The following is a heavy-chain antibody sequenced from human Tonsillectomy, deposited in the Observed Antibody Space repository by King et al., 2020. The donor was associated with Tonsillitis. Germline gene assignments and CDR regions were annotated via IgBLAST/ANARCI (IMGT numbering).Heavy chain of an antibody. Sequence: VQLVESGGGLIQPGGSLRLSCAASGFTFSSYAMSWVRQAPGKGLEWGSAISGSGGSTYYADSVKGRFTISRDNSKNTRYLQMNSRRAEETAVYYCAYLVGWVVVPAAYYYYGMDVWGQGTTVTVSS. CDR3: AYLVGWVVVPAAYYYYGMDV. J-gene: IGHJ6*02. V-gene: IGHV3-23*04. CDR1: GFTFSSYA. D-gene: IGHD2-2*01. CDR2: ISGSGGST.